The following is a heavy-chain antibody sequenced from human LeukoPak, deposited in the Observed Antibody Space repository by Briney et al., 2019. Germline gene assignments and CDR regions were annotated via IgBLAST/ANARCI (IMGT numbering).Heavy chain of an antibody. D-gene: IGHD2-2*01. CDR2: ISSSSSYI. Sequence: GGSLRLSCAASGFTFSSYSMNWVRQAPGKGLEWVSSISSSSSYIYYADSVKGRFTISRDNAKNSLYPQMNSLRAEDTAVYYCARGVVPTPYYFDYWGQGTLVTVSS. J-gene: IGHJ4*02. CDR3: ARGVVPTPYYFDY. V-gene: IGHV3-21*01. CDR1: GFTFSSYS.